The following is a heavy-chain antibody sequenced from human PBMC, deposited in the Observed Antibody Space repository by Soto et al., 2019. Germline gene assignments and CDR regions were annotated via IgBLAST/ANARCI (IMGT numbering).Heavy chain of an antibody. CDR3: ARSRLGVTLIAARVDFDY. CDR2: INPSGGST. V-gene: IGHV1-46*03. CDR1: GYTFTSYY. D-gene: IGHD6-6*01. Sequence: ASVKVSCKASGYTFTSYYMHWVRQAPGQGLEWMGIINPSGGSTSYAQKFQGRVTMTRDTSTSTVYMELSSLRSEDTAVYYCARSRLGVTLIAARVDFDYWGQGTLVTVSS. J-gene: IGHJ4*02.